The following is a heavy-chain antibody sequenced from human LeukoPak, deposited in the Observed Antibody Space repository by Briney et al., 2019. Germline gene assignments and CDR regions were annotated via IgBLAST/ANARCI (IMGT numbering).Heavy chain of an antibody. J-gene: IGHJ4*02. CDR1: GFTFSRYW. D-gene: IGHD3-16*01. CDR2: ISSSSSYI. Sequence: GGSLRLSCAAAGFTFSRYWMSWVRQAPGKGLEWVSSISSSSSYIYYADSVKGRFTISRDNAKNSLYLQMNSLRAEDTAVYYCARDRVGRSNDYWGQGTLVTVSS. CDR3: ARDRVGRSNDY. V-gene: IGHV3-21*01.